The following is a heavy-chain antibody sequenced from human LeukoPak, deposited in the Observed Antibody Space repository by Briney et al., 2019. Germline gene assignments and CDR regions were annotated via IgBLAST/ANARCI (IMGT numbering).Heavy chain of an antibody. J-gene: IGHJ4*02. CDR1: GFSFSNFW. D-gene: IGHD3-22*01. CDR2: IKHDGTEK. Sequence: GGSLRLSCAASGFSFSNFWMNWVRQAPGKGLEWVANIKHDGTEKFYVDSVRGRFTTSRDNAKNSVYLQMNSLRAEDTAVYYCARILNSGGYSYPGSLDFWGQGTLVTVSS. CDR3: ARILNSGGYSYPGSLDF. V-gene: IGHV3-7*01.